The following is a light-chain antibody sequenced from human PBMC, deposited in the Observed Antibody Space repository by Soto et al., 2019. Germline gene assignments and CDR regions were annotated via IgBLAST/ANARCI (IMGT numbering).Light chain of an antibody. V-gene: IGLV2-11*01. J-gene: IGLJ2*01. Sequence: QSALTQPRSVSGSPGQSFTVSCTGTSSDVGGYNYVSWYQQHPGKAPKLIIYDVSRRPSGVPDRFSGSKSGNTASLTISGLKAEDEADDHCCSYAPSYTLVFGGGTKLTVL. CDR2: DVS. CDR1: SSDVGGYNY. CDR3: CSYAPSYTLV.